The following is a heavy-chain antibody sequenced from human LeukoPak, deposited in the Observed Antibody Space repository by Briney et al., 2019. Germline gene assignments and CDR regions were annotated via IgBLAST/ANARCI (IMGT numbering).Heavy chain of an antibody. D-gene: IGHD1-26*01. CDR1: RFTSSSYA. Sequence: PGGSLRLSCAASRFTSSSYAMSWVRQAPGEGMEWVSAIGGSGGDRYYADSVKGRYTTSRDNSKNTVYLQRNSLRVDDTAVYYCAKGDLPLLYGGAFDSWGQGILVTVSS. CDR3: AKGDLPLLYGGAFDS. J-gene: IGHJ4*02. CDR2: IGGSGGDR. V-gene: IGHV3-23*01.